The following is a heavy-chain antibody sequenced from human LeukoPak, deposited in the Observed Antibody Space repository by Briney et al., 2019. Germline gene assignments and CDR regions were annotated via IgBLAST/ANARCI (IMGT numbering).Heavy chain of an antibody. J-gene: IGHJ6*02. CDR2: IYPRDSDT. CDR1: GYSFTSYW. Sequence: AGESLKISCKGSGYSFTSYWIGWVRQMPGKGLEWMGIIYPRDSDTRYSPSFQGQVTISADKSISTAYLQWSSLKAPDTAMYYCARRSTGTPHYYYAMDVWGQGTTVTVPS. D-gene: IGHD1-1*01. CDR3: ARRSTGTPHYYYAMDV. V-gene: IGHV5-51*01.